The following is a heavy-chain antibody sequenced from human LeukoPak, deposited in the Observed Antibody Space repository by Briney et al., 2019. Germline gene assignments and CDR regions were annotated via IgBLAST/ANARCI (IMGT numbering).Heavy chain of an antibody. CDR2: ISYDGSNK. CDR1: GFTFSSYG. V-gene: IGHV3-30*18. Sequence: GRSLRLSCAASGFTFSSYGMHWVRQAPGKGLEWVAVISYDGSNKYYADSVKGRFTISRDNSKNTLYLQMNSLRAEDTAVYYCAKVFGWEPSDAFDIWGQGAMVTVSS. D-gene: IGHD1-26*01. CDR3: AKVFGWEPSDAFDI. J-gene: IGHJ3*02.